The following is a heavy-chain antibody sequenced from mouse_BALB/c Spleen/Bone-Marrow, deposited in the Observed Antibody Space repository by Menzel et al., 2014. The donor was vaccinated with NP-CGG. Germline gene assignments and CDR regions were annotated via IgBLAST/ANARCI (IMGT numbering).Heavy chain of an antibody. CDR2: IDPANGNT. CDR3: ARYYYGYYFDY. J-gene: IGHJ2*01. V-gene: IGHV14-3*02. D-gene: IGHD1-2*01. CDR1: GFNIKDTY. Sequence: VQLQQSGAELVKPGASVKLSCTASGFNIKDTYMHWVKQRPEQGLEWIGRIDPANGNTKYDPKFQGKATITADTSSNTAYLQLSSLTAEDTAVYYCARYYYGYYFDYWGQGTTLTVSS.